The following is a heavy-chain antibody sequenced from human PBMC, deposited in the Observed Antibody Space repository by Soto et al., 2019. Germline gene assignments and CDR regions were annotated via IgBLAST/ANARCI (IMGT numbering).Heavy chain of an antibody. Sequence: PSETLSLTCTVSGGSISSYYWSWIRQPPGKGLEWIGYIYYSGSTNYNPSLKSRVTISVDTSKNQFSLKLSSVTAADTAVYYCARSDYYYDSSGYLVPEYFQHWGQGTLVTVSS. J-gene: IGHJ1*01. CDR1: GGSISSYY. CDR3: ARSDYYYDSSGYLVPEYFQH. D-gene: IGHD3-22*01. V-gene: IGHV4-59*08. CDR2: IYYSGST.